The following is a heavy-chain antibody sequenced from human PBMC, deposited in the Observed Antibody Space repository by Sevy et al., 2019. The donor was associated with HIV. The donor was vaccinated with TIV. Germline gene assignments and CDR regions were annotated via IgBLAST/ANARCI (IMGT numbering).Heavy chain of an antibody. J-gene: IGHJ4*02. CDR3: ARGPPGSGGHYPLDY. CDR2: IIPMFGTA. D-gene: IGHD3-10*01. CDR1: GGTFSSYA. Sequence: ASVKVSCKASGGTFSSYAISWVRQAPGQGLEWMGGIIPMFGTANYAQKFQGRVTITADESTSTAYMELSSLRSEDTAVYYCARGPPGSGGHYPLDYWGQGTLVTVSS. V-gene: IGHV1-69*13.